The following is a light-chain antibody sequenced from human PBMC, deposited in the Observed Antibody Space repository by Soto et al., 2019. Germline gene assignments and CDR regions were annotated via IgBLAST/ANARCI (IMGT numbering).Light chain of an antibody. CDR2: KAS. CDR3: HQYNRSPWT. J-gene: IGKJ1*01. Sequence: DIQMTQSPSTVSASVGDRVTIACRASQSISGWLAWYQQKPGKAPKLLIYKASSLKSGVPSRFSGSGSGTEFTLTISSLQPDDFATYYCHQYNRSPWTFGQGTKVE. V-gene: IGKV1-5*03. CDR1: QSISGW.